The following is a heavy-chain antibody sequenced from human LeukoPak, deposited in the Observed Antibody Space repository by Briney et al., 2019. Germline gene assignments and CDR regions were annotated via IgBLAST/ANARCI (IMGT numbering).Heavy chain of an antibody. CDR1: GFTFSSYW. D-gene: IGHD3-3*01. J-gene: IGHJ4*02. CDR2: VKQDGSEK. Sequence: GGSLRLSCAASGFTFSSYWMSWVRQAPGKGLEWVANVKQDGSEKYYVDSVKGRFTISRDNAKNSLYLQMNSLRAEDTAVYYCERVGYDFWSGYYNPYYFDYWGQGTLVTVSS. V-gene: IGHV3-7*01. CDR3: ERVGYDFWSGYYNPYYFDY.